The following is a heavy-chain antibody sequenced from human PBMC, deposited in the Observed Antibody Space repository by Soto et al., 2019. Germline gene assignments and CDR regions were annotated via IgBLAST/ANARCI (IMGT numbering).Heavy chain of an antibody. CDR1: VGSFSGYY. CDR3: ARRPGARFIVGANTVFGLDY. CDR2: INHTGST. J-gene: IGHJ4*02. V-gene: IGHV4-34*01. D-gene: IGHD1-26*01. Sequence: PAENLCLSCADYVGSFSGYYWSLIRQPPGRGLDRIGEINHTGSTNYNPSLKSRVTISVDTSKNQFSLKLSSVTAADTAVYYCARRPGARFIVGANTVFGLDYWGQGTMVTVSS.